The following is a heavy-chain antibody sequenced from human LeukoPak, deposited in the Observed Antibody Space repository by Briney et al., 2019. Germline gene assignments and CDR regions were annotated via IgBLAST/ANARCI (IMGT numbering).Heavy chain of an antibody. D-gene: IGHD2-21*01. J-gene: IGHJ4*02. CDR2: IKQDGSEK. Sequence: GGSLRLSRAASGFTFSSYWMSWVRQAPGKGLEWVANIKQDGSEKYYVDSVKGRFTISRDNAKNSLYLQMNNLRAEDTAVYYCARGPVVVIAPADYWGQGTLVTVSS. V-gene: IGHV3-7*01. CDR1: GFTFSSYW. CDR3: ARGPVVVIAPADY.